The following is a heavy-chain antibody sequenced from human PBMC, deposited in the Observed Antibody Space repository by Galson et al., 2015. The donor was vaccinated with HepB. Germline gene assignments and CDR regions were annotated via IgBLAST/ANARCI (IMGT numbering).Heavy chain of an antibody. CDR2: IDPSDSYT. V-gene: IGHV5-10-1*01. CDR1: GYNFTTYW. CDR3: GRQTDIDF. J-gene: IGHJ4*02. Sequence: QSGAEVKKPGESLRISCKGSGYNFTTYWISWVRQMPGRGLEWMGKIDPSDSYTTYSPSFQGHVTMSADKSISTVFLQWSSLKASDSGTYYCGRQTDIDFWGQGTLVTVSS.